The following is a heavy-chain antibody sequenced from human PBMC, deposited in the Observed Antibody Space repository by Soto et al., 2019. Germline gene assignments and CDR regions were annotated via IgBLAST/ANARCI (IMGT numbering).Heavy chain of an antibody. Sequence: GGSLRLSCAASGFTFSSYAMHWVRQAPGKGLEWVAVISYDGSNKYYADSVKGRFTISRDNSKNTLYLQMNSLRAEDTAVYYCARVSVYKGSGSYYDFDYWGQGTLVTVSS. CDR3: ARVSVYKGSGSYYDFDY. CDR1: GFTFSSYA. V-gene: IGHV3-30-3*01. CDR2: ISYDGSNK. J-gene: IGHJ4*02. D-gene: IGHD3-10*01.